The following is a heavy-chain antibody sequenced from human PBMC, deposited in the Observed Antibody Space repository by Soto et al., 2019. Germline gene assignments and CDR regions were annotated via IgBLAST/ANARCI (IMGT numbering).Heavy chain of an antibody. V-gene: IGHV1-18*01. CDR2: ISGYSGNT. CDR1: GFKFAGYG. J-gene: IGHJ4*02. Sequence: QVQLVQSGAEVKKPGASLKVSCKASGFKFAGYGISWVRQAPGQGLEWMGWISGYSGNTNYVQKLQGRVTMTIDTSMNIAYMELRSLRSDDTAVYYCARDLSGEHQLFRPFDYWGQGTLVTVSS. CDR3: ARDLSGEHQLFRPFDY. D-gene: IGHD7-27*01.